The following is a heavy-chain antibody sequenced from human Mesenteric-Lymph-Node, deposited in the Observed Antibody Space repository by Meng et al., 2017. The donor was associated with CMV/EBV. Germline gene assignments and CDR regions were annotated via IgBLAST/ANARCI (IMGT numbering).Heavy chain of an antibody. D-gene: IGHD3-3*01. Sequence: SCKASGNTFTSYAMHWVRQAPGQRLEWMGWINAGNGNTKYSQKFQGRVTITRDTSASTAYMELSSLRSEDTAVYYRARSPGTISGGYWGQGTLVTVSS. V-gene: IGHV1-3*01. CDR3: ARSPGTISGGY. CDR1: GNTFTSYA. J-gene: IGHJ4*02. CDR2: INAGNGNT.